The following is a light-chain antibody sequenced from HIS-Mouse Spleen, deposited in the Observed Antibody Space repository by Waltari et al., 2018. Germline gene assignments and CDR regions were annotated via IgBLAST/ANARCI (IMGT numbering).Light chain of an antibody. J-gene: IGLJ2*01. CDR3: YSTDSSGNHRV. CDR2: EDS. V-gene: IGLV2-23*01. Sequence: QSALTQPASVSGSPGQSITISCTGTSSDVGSYNLVSWYQQHPGKAPKLMIDEDSKRPSGIPERFSGSSSGTMATLTISGAQVEDEADYYCYSTDSSGNHRVFGGGTKLTVL. CDR1: SSDVGSYNL.